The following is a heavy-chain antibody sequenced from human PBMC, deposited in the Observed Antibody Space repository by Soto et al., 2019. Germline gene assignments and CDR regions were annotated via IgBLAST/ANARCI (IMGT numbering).Heavy chain of an antibody. CDR3: ARDGGVAATLANYFDY. D-gene: IGHD2-15*01. J-gene: IGHJ4*02. CDR1: GFTFNSYS. CDR2: MSRSSRYI. V-gene: IGHV3-21*01. Sequence: GGSLRLSCAASGFTFNSYSMNWVRQAPGKGLEWVSSMSRSSRYIYYADSVKGRFTISRDNAKNSVYLQMNSLRAEDTAVYYCARDGGVAATLANYFDYWGQGTLVTVS.